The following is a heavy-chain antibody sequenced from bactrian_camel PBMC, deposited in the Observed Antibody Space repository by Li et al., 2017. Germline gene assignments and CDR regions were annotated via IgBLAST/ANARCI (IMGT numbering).Heavy chain of an antibody. CDR1: ADALMY. J-gene: IGHJ4*01. D-gene: IGHD6*01. CDR3: AADRPYGAWYMESMYGY. V-gene: IGHV3S53*01. Sequence: HVQLVESGGGSVQAGGSLRLSCGASADALMYMAWFRQAPGKKREAVAAISTGGSSGMYVDSVKGRFTISRESGKNTVHLQMNSLIPEDTGVYYCAADRPYGAWYMESMYGYWGRGTQVTVS. CDR2: ISTGGSSG.